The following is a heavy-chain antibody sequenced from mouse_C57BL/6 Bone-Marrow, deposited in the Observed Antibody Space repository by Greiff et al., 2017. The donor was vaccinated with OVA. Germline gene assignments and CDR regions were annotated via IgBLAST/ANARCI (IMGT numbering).Heavy chain of an antibody. CDR1: GFTFSSYT. CDR3: ARPFYGSSYYYAMDY. V-gene: IGHV5-9*01. CDR2: ISGGGGNT. D-gene: IGHD1-1*01. J-gene: IGHJ4*01. Sequence: EVMLVESGGGLVKPGGSLKLSCAASGFTFSSYTMSWVRQTPEKRLEWVATISGGGGNTYYPDSVKGRFTISRDNAKNTLYLQMSSLRSEDMALYYCARPFYGSSYYYAMDYWGQGTSVTVSS.